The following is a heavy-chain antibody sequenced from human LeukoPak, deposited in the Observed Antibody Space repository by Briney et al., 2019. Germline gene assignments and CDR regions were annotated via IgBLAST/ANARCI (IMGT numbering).Heavy chain of an antibody. V-gene: IGHV4-61*02. CDR1: GGSISSGSYY. CDR3: ARVVVSGYLVWFDP. D-gene: IGHD3-22*01. CDR2: IYTSGST. Sequence: SETLSLTCTVSGGSISSGSYYWSWIRQPAGKGLEWIGRIYTSGSTNYNPSLKSRVTISVDTSKNQFSLKLSSVTAADTAVYYCARVVVSGYLVWFDPWGQGTLVTVSS. J-gene: IGHJ5*02.